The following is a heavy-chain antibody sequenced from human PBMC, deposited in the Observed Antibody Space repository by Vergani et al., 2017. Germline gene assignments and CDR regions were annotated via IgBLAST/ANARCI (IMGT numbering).Heavy chain of an antibody. CDR1: GYSFTRYW. Sequence: EVQLVQSGAEVKKPGESLKISCKGSGYSFTRYWIGWVRQMPEKGLEWMGIIYPDDSDTRYSPSFQGQVTISADKSISTAYLQWSSLKASDTAIYYCARQFSWSGSSHYGMDVWGQGTTVTVSS. D-gene: IGHD1-26*01. J-gene: IGHJ6*02. V-gene: IGHV5-51*01. CDR2: IYPDDSDT. CDR3: ARQFSWSGSSHYGMDV.